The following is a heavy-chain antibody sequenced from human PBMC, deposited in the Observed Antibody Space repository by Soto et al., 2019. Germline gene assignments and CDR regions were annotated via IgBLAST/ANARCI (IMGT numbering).Heavy chain of an antibody. Sequence: GGSLRLSCVASGFVFEVYWMHWVRQVPGKGLEWVSRISDDGARTDYADSVRGRFTISRDNANNAPYLQMNALRGEDTAVYFCTRGPRPSSIGTGAVWGRGALVTVSS. CDR3: TRGPRPSSIGTGAV. D-gene: IGHD2-2*01. V-gene: IGHV3-74*01. CDR2: ISDDGART. J-gene: IGHJ4*02. CDR1: GFVFEVYW.